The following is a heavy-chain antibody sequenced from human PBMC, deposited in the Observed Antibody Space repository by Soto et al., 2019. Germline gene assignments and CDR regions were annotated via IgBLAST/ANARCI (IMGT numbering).Heavy chain of an antibody. J-gene: IGHJ4*02. CDR3: ASTSGYDYSYFDY. D-gene: IGHD5-12*01. Sequence: VGSLRLSCAASGFTFSDYYMSWIRHSPGKGLEWVSYISSSGSTIYYADSVKGRFTISRGNAKNSLYLQMNSLRAEDTAVYYCASTSGYDYSYFDYWGQGTLVTVSS. V-gene: IGHV3-11*01. CDR1: GFTFSDYY. CDR2: ISSSGSTI.